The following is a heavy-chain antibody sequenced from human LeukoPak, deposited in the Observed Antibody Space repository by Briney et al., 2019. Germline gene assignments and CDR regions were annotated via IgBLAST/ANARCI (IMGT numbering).Heavy chain of an antibody. J-gene: IGHJ4*02. CDR3: ARHEWGGVWGSYRSGPIDY. D-gene: IGHD3-16*02. V-gene: IGHV4-34*01. CDR1: GGSFSGYY. CDR2: INHSGST. Sequence: PSETLSLTCAVYGGSFSGYYWSWIRQPPGKGLEWIGEINHSGSTNYNPSLKSRVTISVDTSKNQFSLKLSSVTAADTAVYYCARHEWGGVWGSYRSGPIDYWDQGTLVTVSS.